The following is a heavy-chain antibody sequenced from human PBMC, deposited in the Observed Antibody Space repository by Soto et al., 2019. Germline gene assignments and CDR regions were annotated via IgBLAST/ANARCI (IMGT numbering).Heavy chain of an antibody. CDR2: INPKTAAT. D-gene: IGHD1-26*01. Sequence: QVQLVQSGAEVKKSGASVKVSCKASGYTFSDYFIQWLRQAPGQGLEWVAWINPKTAATNYAKKFQDRVTLTSDTSFSTAYLELTRLRPDDTAVDYCARIKWGLDYYSGMDVWGQGTAVTVSS. CDR1: GYTFSDYF. V-gene: IGHV1-2*02. CDR3: ARIKWGLDYYSGMDV. J-gene: IGHJ6*02.